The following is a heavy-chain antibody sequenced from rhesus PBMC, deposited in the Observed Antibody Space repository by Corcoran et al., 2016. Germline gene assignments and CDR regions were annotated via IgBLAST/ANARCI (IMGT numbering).Heavy chain of an antibody. V-gene: IGHV4S7*01. CDR2: LYGGSGST. J-gene: IGHJ4*01. Sequence: QVQLQESGPGLVKPSETLSLTCAVSGGSISSSNWRSWIRQSPGKGLELIGYLYGGSGSTSYNPSLKSRVTISTDTSKNQFSLKLSSVTAADTAVYYCARLGYSGYSRYYFDYWGQGVLVTVSS. CDR1: GGSISSSNW. D-gene: IGHD5-42*01. CDR3: ARLGYSGYSRYYFDY.